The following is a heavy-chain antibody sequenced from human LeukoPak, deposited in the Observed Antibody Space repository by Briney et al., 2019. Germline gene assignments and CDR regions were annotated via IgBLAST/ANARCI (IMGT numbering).Heavy chain of an antibody. J-gene: IGHJ4*02. Sequence: PGGSLRLSCAASGFTFSSYWMSWVRQAPGNGLEWVANIKQDGSEKYYVDSVKGRFTISRDNAKNSLYLQMNSLRAEDTAVYYCARDTIFGADYFDYWGQGTLVTVSS. CDR3: ARDTIFGADYFDY. CDR2: IKQDGSEK. CDR1: GFTFSSYW. V-gene: IGHV3-7*01. D-gene: IGHD3-3*01.